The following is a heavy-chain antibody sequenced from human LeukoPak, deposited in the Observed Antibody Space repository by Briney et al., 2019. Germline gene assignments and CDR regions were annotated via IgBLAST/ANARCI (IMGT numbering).Heavy chain of an antibody. CDR1: GFTFSIYW. J-gene: IGHJ4*02. V-gene: IGHV3-74*01. CDR3: VRASTTVPNLLDH. CDR2: IKGDGSST. Sequence: GGSLRLSCAASGFTFSIYWMHCVPQAPGKGLVWVARIKGDGSSTIYADSVKGRFTIPRDNSKNTLYLQTSSLRAEDTAVYYCVRASTTVPNLLDHWGRGTLVTVSS. D-gene: IGHD4-17*01.